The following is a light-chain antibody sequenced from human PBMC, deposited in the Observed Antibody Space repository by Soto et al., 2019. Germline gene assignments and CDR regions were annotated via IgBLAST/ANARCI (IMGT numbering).Light chain of an antibody. Sequence: QSVLTQPPSVSAAPGQKVTISCSGSSSNIGNNYVFCYQQLPVTAPKLLIYDNDKRPSGIPDRFSGSKSGTSATLGITGLQTGDEADYYCATWDRSLSVGVFGGGTKGTVL. CDR3: ATWDRSLSVGV. J-gene: IGLJ2*01. CDR2: DND. CDR1: SSNIGNNY. V-gene: IGLV1-51*01.